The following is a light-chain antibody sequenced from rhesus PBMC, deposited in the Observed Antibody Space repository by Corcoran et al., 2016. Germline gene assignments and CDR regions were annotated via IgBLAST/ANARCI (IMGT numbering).Light chain of an antibody. Sequence: EIVLTQSPATLSLSPGERATLSCRASQSVSSNLAWYQQKPEQAPRLLSYGASSRATGIPDRFSGSGSGTDFTLTISSLEPEDFAVYYCQQYSNWWTFGQGTKVEIK. V-gene: IGKV3-42*03. CDR3: QQYSNWWT. CDR2: GAS. CDR1: QSVSSN. J-gene: IGKJ1*01.